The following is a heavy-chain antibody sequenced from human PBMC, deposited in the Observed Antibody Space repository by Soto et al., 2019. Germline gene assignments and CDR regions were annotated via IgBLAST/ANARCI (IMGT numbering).Heavy chain of an antibody. CDR1: GGSLSGYY. D-gene: IGHD1-7*01. V-gene: IGHV4-34*01. Sequence: KPSETLSLTCAVYGGSLSGYYWSWIRQTPGKRLEWVGDINHGGSANYNPSLKSRVTFSLDPSKNQFSLKLSSVTAADTAVYYCARVARSEGDWNYLWFDPWGQGTLVTVSS. CDR3: ARVARSEGDWNYLWFDP. J-gene: IGHJ5*02. CDR2: INHGGSA.